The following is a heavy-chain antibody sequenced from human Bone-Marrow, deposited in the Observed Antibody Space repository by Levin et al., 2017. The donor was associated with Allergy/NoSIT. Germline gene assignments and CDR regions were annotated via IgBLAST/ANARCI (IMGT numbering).Heavy chain of an antibody. Sequence: GESLKISCKTSGYTFTAFHVHWVRQAPGQGLEWMGRINPNSGGTDYARKFQGRVNMTRDMSIRTAYLELATLRSDDTAVFFCVRRGGSTWDLGYWGQGTLVTVSS. J-gene: IGHJ4*02. D-gene: IGHD6-13*01. V-gene: IGHV1-2*06. CDR2: INPNSGGT. CDR3: VRRGGSTWDLGY. CDR1: GYTFTAFH.